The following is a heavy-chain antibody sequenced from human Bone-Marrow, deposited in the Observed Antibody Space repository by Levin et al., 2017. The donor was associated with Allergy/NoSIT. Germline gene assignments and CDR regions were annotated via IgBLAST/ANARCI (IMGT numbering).Heavy chain of an antibody. V-gene: IGHV3-49*04. Sequence: GGSLRLSCTASGFTFGDYAMSWVRQAPGKGLEWVGFIRSKAYGGTTEYAASVKGRFTISRDDSKSIAYLQMNSLKTEDTAVYYCTRARYDYVWGSYLGFDYWGQGTLVTVSS. CDR1: GFTFGDYA. CDR2: IRSKAYGGTT. CDR3: TRARYDYVWGSYLGFDY. D-gene: IGHD3-16*02. J-gene: IGHJ4*02.